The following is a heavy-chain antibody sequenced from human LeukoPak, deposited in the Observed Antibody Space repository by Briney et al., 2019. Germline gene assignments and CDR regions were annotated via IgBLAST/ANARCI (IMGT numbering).Heavy chain of an antibody. CDR2: IYYSGRT. D-gene: IGHD2-8*02. V-gene: IGHV4-59*12. CDR3: VRGGYVTSWCLAEHNTNGAFNI. CDR1: GGSFGCYY. Sequence: SETLSLTCTVSGGSFGCYYWIWLRQPPGKGLEWIGYIYYSGRTNFSPSLKSRVTMSADTSKNLFSLKLRSVTAADTAIYFCVRGGYVTSWCLAEHNTNGAFNIWGQGTIVTVSS. J-gene: IGHJ3*02.